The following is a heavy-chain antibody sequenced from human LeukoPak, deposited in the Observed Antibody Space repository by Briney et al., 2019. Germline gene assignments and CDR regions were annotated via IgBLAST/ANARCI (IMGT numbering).Heavy chain of an antibody. J-gene: IGHJ2*01. D-gene: IGHD6-19*01. CDR1: GYTFSSYA. Sequence: GGSLRLSCAASGYTFSSYAMSWVRQAPGKGLEWVSAISTSGGGTYYADSVKGRFTISRDNSKNTLNLQTNSLRAEDTAVYYCAKDRAVVGDYWYFDLWGRGTLVTVSS. CDR3: AKDRAVVGDYWYFDL. V-gene: IGHV3-23*01. CDR2: ISTSGGGT.